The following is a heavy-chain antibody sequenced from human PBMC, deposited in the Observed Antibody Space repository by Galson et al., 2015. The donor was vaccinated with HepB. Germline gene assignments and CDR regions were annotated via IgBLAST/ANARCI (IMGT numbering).Heavy chain of an antibody. D-gene: IGHD2-2*01. CDR2: TYYRSKWYN. CDR1: GDSVSSNSAA. V-gene: IGHV6-1*01. CDR3: ARDRERGDCSSTGCYNWFDP. J-gene: IGHJ5*02. Sequence: CAISGDSVSSNSAAWNWIRQSPSRGLEWLGRTYYRSKWYNDYAVSVKSRITINPDTSKNQFSLQLNSVTPEDTAVYYCARDRERGDCSSTGCYNWFDPWGQGTLVTVSS.